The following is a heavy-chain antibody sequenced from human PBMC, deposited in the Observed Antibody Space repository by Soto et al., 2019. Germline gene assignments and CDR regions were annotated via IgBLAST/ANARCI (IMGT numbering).Heavy chain of an antibody. CDR1: GFSLSTSGVG. CDR3: AHRPGLRQQLVLAFDY. CDR2: IYWDDDK. J-gene: IGHJ4*02. Sequence: QITLKESGPTLVKPTQTLTLTCTFSGFSLSTSGVGVGWIRQPPGKALEWLALIYWDDDKRYSPSLKSRLTITKDTSKNQVVLTMTNMDPVDTATYYCAHRPGLRQQLVLAFDYWGQGTLVTVSS. V-gene: IGHV2-5*02. D-gene: IGHD6-13*01.